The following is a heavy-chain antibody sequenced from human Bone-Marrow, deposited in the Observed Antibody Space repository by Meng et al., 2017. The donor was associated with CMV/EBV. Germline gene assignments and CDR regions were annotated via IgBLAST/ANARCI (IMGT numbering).Heavy chain of an antibody. CDR1: GGSFSTYT. Sequence: SVKVSCKASGGSFSTYTISWVRQAPGQGPEWMGRFIPMLGIANYAQKFQGRVTITADKSTSTVYMELSGLRSEDTAVYYCARETSEGTRWFYVDYWGQGTLVTVSS. D-gene: IGHD1-7*01. CDR2: FIPMLGIA. CDR3: ARETSEGTRWFYVDY. J-gene: IGHJ4*02. V-gene: IGHV1-69*04.